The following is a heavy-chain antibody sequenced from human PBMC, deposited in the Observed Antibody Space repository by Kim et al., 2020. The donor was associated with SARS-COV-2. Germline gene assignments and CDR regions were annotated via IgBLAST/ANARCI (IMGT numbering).Heavy chain of an antibody. V-gene: IGHV3-15*01. D-gene: IGHD3-22*01. CDR2: IKSKTDGGTT. Sequence: GGSLRLSCAASGFTFSNAWMSWVRQAPGKGLEWVGRIKSKTDGGTTDYAAPVKGRFTISRDDSKNTLYLQMNSLKTEDTAVYYCTTLDYYDSSGYYYPDYWGQGTLVTVSS. J-gene: IGHJ4*02. CDR3: TTLDYYDSSGYYYPDY. CDR1: GFTFSNAW.